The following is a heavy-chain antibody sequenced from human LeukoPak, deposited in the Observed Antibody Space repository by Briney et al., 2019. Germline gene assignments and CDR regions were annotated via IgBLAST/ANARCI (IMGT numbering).Heavy chain of an antibody. J-gene: IGHJ4*02. D-gene: IGHD2-2*01. Sequence: SETLSLTCTVSGGSISRSSYYWGWVRQPPGKGLGWIGSIYYSGSTYYNPSLKSRVTMSVDTAKNEFSLTVSSVTAPDTAVYYCARGDAYYFDYWGQGTLVTVSS. CDR2: IYYSGST. CDR3: ARGDAYYFDY. CDR1: GGSISRSSYY. V-gene: IGHV4-39*01.